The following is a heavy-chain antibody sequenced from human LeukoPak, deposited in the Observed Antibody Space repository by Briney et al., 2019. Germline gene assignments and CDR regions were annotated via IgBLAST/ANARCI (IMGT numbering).Heavy chain of an antibody. V-gene: IGHV4-34*01. Sequence: SETLSLTCAVYGGSFSGYYWSWIRQPPGKGLEWIGEINHSGSTNYNPSLKSRVTISVDTSKNQFSLKLSSVTAADTAVYYCARRVYDILTGHLNWFDPWGQGTLVTVSS. CDR1: GGSFSGYY. J-gene: IGHJ5*02. CDR2: INHSGST. CDR3: ARRVYDILTGHLNWFDP. D-gene: IGHD3-9*01.